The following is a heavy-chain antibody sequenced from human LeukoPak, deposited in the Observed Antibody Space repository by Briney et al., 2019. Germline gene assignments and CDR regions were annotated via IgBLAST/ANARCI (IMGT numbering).Heavy chain of an antibody. CDR1: GFTFSNYA. D-gene: IGHD6-19*01. V-gene: IGHV3-30*04. CDR3: ARLKAVAGTAYYFFN. J-gene: IGHJ4*02. Sequence: GGSLRLSCAASGFTFSNYAMHWVRQAPGKGLEWVALISYDGSNKKYADSVKGRFTISRDDSKNTLYLQMNSLRVEDTAVYYCARLKAVAGTAYYFFNWGQGALVSVSS. CDR2: ISYDGSNK.